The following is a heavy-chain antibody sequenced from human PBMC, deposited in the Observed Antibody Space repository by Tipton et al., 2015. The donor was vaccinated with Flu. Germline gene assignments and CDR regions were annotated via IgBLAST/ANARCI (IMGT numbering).Heavy chain of an antibody. J-gene: IGHJ4*02. CDR2: IFYSGDT. Sequence: TLSLTCTVSGGSISSSTYYWGWIRQSPGKGLEWIGSIFYSGDTYYNPSLKSRVTISVDTSKNQFSLRLTSVTAADTAAFYCARLGFSGSYFDYWGQGTLVTVSS. D-gene: IGHD1-26*01. CDR1: GGSISSSTYY. V-gene: IGHV4-39*01. CDR3: ARLGFSGSYFDY.